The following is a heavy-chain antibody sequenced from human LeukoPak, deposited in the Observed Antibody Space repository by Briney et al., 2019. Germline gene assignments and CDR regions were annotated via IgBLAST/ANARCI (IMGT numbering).Heavy chain of an antibody. Sequence: GRSLRLSCAASGFTFSSYAMHWVRQAPGEGLEWVAVISYDGSNKFYADSVKGRFTISRDNSKNTLYLQMNSLRAEDSAVYYCAREGPGIAAAGDHPSMDVWGQGTTVTVSS. CDR2: ISYDGSNK. V-gene: IGHV3-30-3*01. CDR3: AREGPGIAAAGDHPSMDV. D-gene: IGHD6-13*01. J-gene: IGHJ6*02. CDR1: GFTFSSYA.